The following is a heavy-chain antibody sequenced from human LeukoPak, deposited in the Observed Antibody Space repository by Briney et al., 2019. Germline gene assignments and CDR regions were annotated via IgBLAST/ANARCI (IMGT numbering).Heavy chain of an antibody. D-gene: IGHD1-26*01. CDR1: GGSISSYY. J-gene: IGHJ6*03. Sequence: SETLSLTCTVSGGSISSYYWSWIRQPPGKGLEWIGYIYYSGSTNCNPSLKSRVTISVDTSKNQFSLKLSSVTAADTAVYYCARLPEYYYMDVWGKGTTVTVSS. CDR2: IYYSGST. CDR3: ARLPEYYYMDV. V-gene: IGHV4-59*01.